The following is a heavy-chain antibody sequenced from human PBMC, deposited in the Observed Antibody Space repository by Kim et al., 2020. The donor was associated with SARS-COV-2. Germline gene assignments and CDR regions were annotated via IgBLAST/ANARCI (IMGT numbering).Heavy chain of an antibody. D-gene: IGHD3-10*01. CDR2: IYYSGST. V-gene: IGHV4-61*01. CDR1: GGSVSSGSYY. J-gene: IGHJ6*02. CDR3: ARDVRLGGFGELFVSYGMDV. Sequence: SETLSLTCTVSGGSVSSGSYYWSWIRQPPGKGLEWIGYIYYSGSTNYNPSLKSRVTISVDTSKNQFSLKLSSVTAADTAVYYCARDVRLGGFGELFVSYGMDVWGQGTTVTVSS.